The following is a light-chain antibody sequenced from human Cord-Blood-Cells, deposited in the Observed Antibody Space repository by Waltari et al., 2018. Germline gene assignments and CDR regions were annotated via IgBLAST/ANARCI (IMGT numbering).Light chain of an antibody. Sequence: DIQMTQSPSSLSAAVGDRVTITCRAGQSISSYLNWYQQKPGKAPKLLIYAASRLQSGVPSRLGGSGSETDFTLTISSMQPEDFATYCCQQIYSTLGFGQGTKLEIK. CDR3: QQIYSTLG. J-gene: IGKJ2*03. CDR1: QSISSY. CDR2: AAS. V-gene: IGKV1-39*01.